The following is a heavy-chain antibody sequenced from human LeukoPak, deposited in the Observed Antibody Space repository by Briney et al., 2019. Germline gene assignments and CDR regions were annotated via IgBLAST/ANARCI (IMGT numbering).Heavy chain of an antibody. CDR1: GDSITGYY. CDR3: ATALDPWSALDY. D-gene: IGHD2-8*01. CDR2: VYHTGTS. Sequence: PSETLSLTCTVSGDSITGYYWTWVRQPPGKGLEWIGYVYHTGTSNYNPSVRSRITMSVDPSKNHYSMKLPSVTAADKAVYFCATALDPWSALDYWGLGTLVTVSS. V-gene: IGHV4-59*01. J-gene: IGHJ4*02.